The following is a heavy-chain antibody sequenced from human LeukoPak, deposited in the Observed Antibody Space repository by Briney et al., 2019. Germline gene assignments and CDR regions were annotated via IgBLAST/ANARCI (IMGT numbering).Heavy chain of an antibody. D-gene: IGHD3-10*01. J-gene: IGHJ3*02. Sequence: GGSLGLSCVASGFTFSRYKMHWVRPGPGKGLMCVSRLNSDGSGTTYADSVKGRFTISRDNAKNTLYLQMNSLRAEDTAVYYCARAKYYYGSGSYYDAFDIWGQGTMVTVSS. V-gene: IGHV3-74*01. CDR2: LNSDGSGT. CDR1: GFTFSRYK. CDR3: ARAKYYYGSGSYYDAFDI.